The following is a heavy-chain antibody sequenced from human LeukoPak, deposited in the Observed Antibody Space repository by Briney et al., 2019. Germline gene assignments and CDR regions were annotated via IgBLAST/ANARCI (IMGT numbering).Heavy chain of an antibody. J-gene: IGHJ5*02. V-gene: IGHV4-59*08. CDR2: IYYSGST. Sequence: PSETLSLTCTVSGGSISSYYWSWIRQPPGKGLEWIGYIYYSGSTNYNPSLKSRVTISVDTSKNQFSLKLSSVTAADTAVYYCARRSWELLEDRNNWFDPWGQGTLVTVSS. D-gene: IGHD1-26*01. CDR1: GGSISSYY. CDR3: ARRSWELLEDRNNWFDP.